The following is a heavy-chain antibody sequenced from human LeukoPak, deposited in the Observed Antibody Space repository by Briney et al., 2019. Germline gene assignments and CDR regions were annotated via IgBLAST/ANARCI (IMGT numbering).Heavy chain of an antibody. V-gene: IGHV4-61*02. Sequence: SQTLSLTCNVSGGSISSGRYYWSWIRQPAGKGLEWIGRIYTRGSTNYNPSLKSRVTMSVDTSKNQFSLKLSSVTAADTAIYYCARDFSSSSTVYYYYYMDVWGKGTTVTVSS. CDR2: IYTRGST. CDR3: ARDFSSSSTVYYYYYMDV. J-gene: IGHJ6*03. CDR1: GGSISSGRYY. D-gene: IGHD6-6*01.